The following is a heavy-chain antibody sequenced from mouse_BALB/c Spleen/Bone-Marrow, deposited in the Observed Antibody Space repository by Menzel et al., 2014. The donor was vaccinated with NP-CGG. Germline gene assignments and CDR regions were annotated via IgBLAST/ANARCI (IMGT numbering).Heavy chain of an antibody. Sequence: VQLKESGPGLVAPSQSLSITCTVSGFSLTSYDISWIRQPPGKGLEWLGVIWTGGGTNYNSAFMSRLSISKDNSKSQVFLKMNSLQTDDTAIYYCVRDYYGSYFDVWGAGTTVTVSS. J-gene: IGHJ1*01. CDR1: GFSLTSYD. V-gene: IGHV2-9-2*01. D-gene: IGHD1-1*01. CDR3: VRDYYGSYFDV. CDR2: IWTGGGT.